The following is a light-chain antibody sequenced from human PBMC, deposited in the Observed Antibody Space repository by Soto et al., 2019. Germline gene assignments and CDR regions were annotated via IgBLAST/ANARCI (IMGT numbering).Light chain of an antibody. J-gene: IGKJ1*01. CDR1: QSIRTF. V-gene: IGKV3-11*01. CDR3: QQRDNWPQT. CDR2: DAS. Sequence: EIVLTQSPSTLSLSXGVRATLSXXASQSIRTFLAWYQHRPGQAPRLLIYDASDRATGIPARFSGSGSGTDFTLTISSLEPEDSAFYYCQQRDNWPQTFGQGTKVDIK.